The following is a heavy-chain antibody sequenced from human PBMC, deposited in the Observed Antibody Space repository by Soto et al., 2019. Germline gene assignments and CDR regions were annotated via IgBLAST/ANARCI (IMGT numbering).Heavy chain of an antibody. CDR3: SREKPGNYYYMDV. CDR2: IRDRASSFAT. J-gene: IGHJ6*03. CDR1: GFTFSDST. Sequence: EVQLVESGGGLVQPGESLKLSCAASGFTFSDSTMHWVRQASGRGLEWLGRIRDRASSFATTYSASVKGRFTISRDDSKNTVYLQMSSLKIEDTAVYYCSREKPGNYYYMDVWAKGTTVTVSS. V-gene: IGHV3-73*01. D-gene: IGHD1-26*01.